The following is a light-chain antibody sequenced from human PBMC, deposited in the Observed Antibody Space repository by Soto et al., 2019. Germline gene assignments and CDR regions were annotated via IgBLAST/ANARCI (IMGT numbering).Light chain of an antibody. V-gene: IGKV4-1*01. Sequence: DIVMTQSPDSLAVSLGERATVNCKSSQSVLHRSSNKNFLAWYQQKPGQPPKLLISCASTRESGVPDRFSGSGAETDFALTISSLQAEDLAVYFCQHYYNTPWTFGQGTKVEIK. CDR3: QHYYNTPWT. J-gene: IGKJ1*01. CDR2: CAS. CDR1: QSVLHRSSNKNF.